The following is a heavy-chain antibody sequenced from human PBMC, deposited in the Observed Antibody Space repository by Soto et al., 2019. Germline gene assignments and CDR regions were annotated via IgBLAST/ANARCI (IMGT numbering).Heavy chain of an antibody. V-gene: IGHV1-69*13. CDR2: IIPIFGTA. CDR1: GGPFSSYA. D-gene: IGHD3-3*01. CDR3: ASTSITIFGVVRVYYYGMDV. Sequence: SVKVSFKACGGPFSSYAISLVRQAPGQGLEWMGGIIPIFGTANYAQKFQGRVTITADESTSTAYMELSSLRSEDTAVYYCASTSITIFGVVRVYYYGMDVWGQGTTVTVSS. J-gene: IGHJ6*02.